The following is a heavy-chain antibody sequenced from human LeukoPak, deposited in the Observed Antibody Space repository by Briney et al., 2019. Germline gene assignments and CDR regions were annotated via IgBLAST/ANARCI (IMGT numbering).Heavy chain of an antibody. Sequence: GGSLRLSCAASGFTFSRYEMNWVRQAPGKGLEWVSYISSSGDTIYYADSVKGRFTISRDDAKDSVYLQMNSLRAEDTAVYHRAKYGYSIYFDYWGQGTLVTVSS. CDR2: ISSSGDTI. CDR1: GFTFSRYE. J-gene: IGHJ4*02. CDR3: AKYGYSIYFDY. V-gene: IGHV3-48*03. D-gene: IGHD5-18*01.